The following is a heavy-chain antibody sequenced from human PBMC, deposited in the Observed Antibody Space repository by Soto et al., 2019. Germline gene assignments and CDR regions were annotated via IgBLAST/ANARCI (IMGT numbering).Heavy chain of an antibody. Sequence: VQLVQSGAEVKNPGSSVRVSCKASGGNFESYAINWVRQAPGQGLEWVGGIIPILGAPNYAQQFQDRVLITADKSTNTVYMELSYLESEDTAVYFCVRERNIVVKTLLSLDYWGQGTLVTVSS. J-gene: IGHJ4*02. D-gene: IGHD2-15*01. CDR2: IIPILGAP. V-gene: IGHV1-69*06. CDR1: GGNFESYA. CDR3: VRERNIVVKTLLSLDY.